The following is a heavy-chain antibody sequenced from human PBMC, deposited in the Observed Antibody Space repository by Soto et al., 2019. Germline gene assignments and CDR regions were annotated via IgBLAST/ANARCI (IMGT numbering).Heavy chain of an antibody. Sequence: EVQLVESGGGLIQPGGSLRLSCAASGFTFTSHSINWVRQAPGKGLEWISYISGSGATKYYADSVKGRFTISRDNARNSLSLQMNSLSDEDTAVYYCARAIRGFSYVVDYWGQGTLVTVSS. CDR1: GFTFTSHS. CDR2: ISGSGATK. CDR3: ARAIRGFSYVVDY. D-gene: IGHD5-18*01. J-gene: IGHJ4*02. V-gene: IGHV3-48*02.